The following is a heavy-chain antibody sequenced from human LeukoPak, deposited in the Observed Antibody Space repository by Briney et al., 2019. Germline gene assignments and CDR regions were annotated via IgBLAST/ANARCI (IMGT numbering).Heavy chain of an antibody. CDR1: GGSISSGGYY. CDR2: IYYSGST. V-gene: IGHV4-31*03. D-gene: IGHD3-3*01. CDR3: ARDLGATFHFDS. J-gene: IGHJ4*02. Sequence: SETLSLTCTVSGGSISSGGYYWSWIRQHPGKGLEWIGYIYYSGSTYYNPSLKSRVTISVDTSKNQFSLKLSSVTAADTAVYYCARDLGATFHFDSWGQGTLVTVSS.